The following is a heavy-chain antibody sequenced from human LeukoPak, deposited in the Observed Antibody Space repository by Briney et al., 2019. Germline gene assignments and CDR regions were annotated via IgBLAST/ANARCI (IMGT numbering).Heavy chain of an antibody. Sequence: GGSLRLSCAASGFTFSSDGMHWVRQAPGKGLEWVAFIRYDGSKKSYADSVKGRFTISRDNSKNTLYLQMNSLRAEDTAVYYCARDSYWGQGTLVTVSS. CDR1: GFTFSSDG. V-gene: IGHV3-30*02. CDR3: ARDSY. CDR2: IRYDGSKK. J-gene: IGHJ4*02.